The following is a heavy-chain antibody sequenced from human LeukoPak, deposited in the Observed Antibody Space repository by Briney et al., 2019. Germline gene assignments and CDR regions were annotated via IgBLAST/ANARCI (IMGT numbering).Heavy chain of an antibody. D-gene: IGHD1-1*01. CDR3: ARAMRWTSGPVELGWFDR. Sequence: SETLSLTCSVSGDSFSGYYWTWIRRPPGGRLEWIGHIYFRGTTKYNPSLKNRVTISVDTSKNQVSLTLTSVTAADTTVYYCARAMRWTSGPVELGWFDRWGQGTPVTVSS. CDR1: GDSFSGYY. J-gene: IGHJ5*02. V-gene: IGHV4-59*01. CDR2: IYFRGTT.